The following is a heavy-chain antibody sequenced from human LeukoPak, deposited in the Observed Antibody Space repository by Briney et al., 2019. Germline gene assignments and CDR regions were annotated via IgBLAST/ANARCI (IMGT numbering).Heavy chain of an antibody. V-gene: IGHV4-59*01. J-gene: IGHJ6*03. D-gene: IGHD3-22*01. CDR2: IYYSGST. CDR3: ARAYYYDSSGYWTHLQNYYYYYMDV. Sequence: SETLSLTCTVSGGSISSYYWSWIRQPPGKGLEWIGYIYYSGSTNYNPSLKSRVTISVDTSKNQFSLKLSSVTAADTAVYYCARAYYYDSSGYWTHLQNYYYYYMDVWGKGTTVTISS. CDR1: GGSISSYY.